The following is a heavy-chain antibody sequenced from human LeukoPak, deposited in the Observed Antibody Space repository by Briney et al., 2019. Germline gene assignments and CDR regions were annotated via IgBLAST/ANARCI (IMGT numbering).Heavy chain of an antibody. CDR3: AREWEQPSGNAFDI. CDR2: ISSSSSYI. D-gene: IGHD1-26*01. Sequence: PGGSLRLSCAASGFTFSSYSMNWVRQAPGKGLEWVSSISSSSSYIYYADSVKGRFTISRDNAKNSLYLKMNSLRAEDTAVYYCAREWEQPSGNAFDIWGQGTMVTVSS. CDR1: GFTFSSYS. J-gene: IGHJ3*02. V-gene: IGHV3-21*01.